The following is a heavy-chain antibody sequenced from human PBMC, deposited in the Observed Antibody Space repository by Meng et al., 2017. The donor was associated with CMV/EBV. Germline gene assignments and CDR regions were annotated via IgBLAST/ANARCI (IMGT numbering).Heavy chain of an antibody. CDR1: GFTFSNAW. V-gene: IGHV3-15*01. J-gene: IGHJ6*02. CDR2: IKSKTDGGTT. D-gene: IGHD2-2*01. CDR3: TTAFSLVVPAATHYYYYGMDV. Sequence: GESLKISCAASGFTFSNAWMSWVRQAPGKGLEWVGRIKSKTDGGTTDYAAPVKGRFTISRDDSKNTLYLQMNSLKTEDTAVYYCTTAFSLVVPAATHYYYYGMDVWGQGTTVTVSS.